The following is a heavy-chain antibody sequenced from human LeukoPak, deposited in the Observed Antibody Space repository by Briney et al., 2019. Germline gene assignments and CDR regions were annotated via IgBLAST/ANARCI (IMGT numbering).Heavy chain of an antibody. J-gene: IGHJ5*02. Sequence: GGSLRLSCAASGFTFSNYWMHWVRQAPGKGLVWVSRINSDGSVTDSAASVKGRFTISRDNAKSSLYLQMNSLRAEDTAVYYCAKLPYGDYNHHWGQGTLVTVSS. V-gene: IGHV3-74*01. D-gene: IGHD4-17*01. CDR3: AKLPYGDYNHH. CDR1: GFTFSNYW. CDR2: INSDGSVT.